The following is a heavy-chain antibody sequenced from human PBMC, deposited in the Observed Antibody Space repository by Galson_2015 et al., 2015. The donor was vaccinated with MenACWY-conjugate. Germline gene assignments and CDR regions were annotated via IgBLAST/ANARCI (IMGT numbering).Heavy chain of an antibody. J-gene: IGHJ3*02. D-gene: IGHD5-18*01. V-gene: IGHV5-51*03. Sequence: QSGAEVKKPGESLKLSWTGSGYSCTRYWIGWVRQMPGRGLVWMGIVYPGDSETRYSPSFQGQVTISADKSISTAYLQWSSLKASDTAMYYCARGGFTYGDAFDIWGQGTMVTVSS. CDR3: ARGGFTYGDAFDI. CDR2: VYPGDSET. CDR1: GYSCTRYW.